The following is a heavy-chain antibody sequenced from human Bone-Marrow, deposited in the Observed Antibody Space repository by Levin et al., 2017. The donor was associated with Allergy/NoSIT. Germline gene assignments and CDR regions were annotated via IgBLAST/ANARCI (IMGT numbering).Heavy chain of an antibody. J-gene: IGHJ4*02. Sequence: PGGSLRLSCAASGFTFSRYWMTWVRQAPGKGLEWVADVNEDGSEKKYVDSVKGRFTISRDNAKNSVYLQMSSLRAEDTAVYYCARAFNGLDYRDYWGQGTLVTVSS. CDR1: GFTFSRYW. CDR2: VNEDGSEK. CDR3: ARAFNGLDYRDY. D-gene: IGHD4-11*01. V-gene: IGHV3-7*01.